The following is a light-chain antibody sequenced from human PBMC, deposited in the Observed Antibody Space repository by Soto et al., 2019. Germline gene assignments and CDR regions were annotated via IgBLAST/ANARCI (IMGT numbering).Light chain of an antibody. J-gene: IGLJ2*01. CDR3: AAWDDSLNGVV. Sequence: QSVLTQPPSASGTPGQRVTISCSGSSSNIGSKTVNWYQQLPGTDPKLLIYSNNRRPSGVPDRFSGSKSGTSASLAISGLQSEDEADYYCAAWDDSLNGVVFGGGTKLTVL. CDR1: SSNIGSKT. CDR2: SNN. V-gene: IGLV1-44*01.